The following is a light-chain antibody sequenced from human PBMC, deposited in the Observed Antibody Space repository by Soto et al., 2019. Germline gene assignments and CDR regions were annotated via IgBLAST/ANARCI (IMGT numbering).Light chain of an antibody. CDR1: QSVSSSY. Sequence: EIVLTQSPGTLSLSPGERATLSCRASQSVSSSYLAWYQQKPGQAPRLLIYGASSRGTRIPDRFSCSGSGTGFTLRINRLEPEDFGVYSCHQPGSSIYTVGQGTKLDIK. CDR3: HQPGSSIYT. J-gene: IGKJ2*01. CDR2: GAS. V-gene: IGKV3-20*01.